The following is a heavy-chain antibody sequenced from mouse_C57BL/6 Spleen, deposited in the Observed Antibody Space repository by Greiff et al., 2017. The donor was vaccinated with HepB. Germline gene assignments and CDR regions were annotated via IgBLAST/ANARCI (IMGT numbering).Heavy chain of an antibody. CDR2: IDPETGGT. J-gene: IGHJ1*03. CDR3: TGTGSYWYFDV. D-gene: IGHD4-1*01. CDR1: GYTFTDYE. V-gene: IGHV1-15*01. Sequence: QVQLQQSGAELVRPGASVTLSCKASGYTFTDYEMHWVKQTPVHGLEWIGAIDPETGGTAYNQKFKGKAILTADKSSSTAYMELRSLTSEDSAVYYCTGTGSYWYFDVWGTGTTVTVSS.